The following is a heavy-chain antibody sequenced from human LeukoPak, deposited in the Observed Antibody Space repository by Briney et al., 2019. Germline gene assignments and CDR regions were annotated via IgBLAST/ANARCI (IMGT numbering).Heavy chain of an antibody. V-gene: IGHV7-4-1*02. D-gene: IGHD6-13*01. CDR2: INTNTGNP. J-gene: IGHJ4*02. CDR1: GYTFTSYA. CDR3: ARDWRWYSSSSHFDY. Sequence: ASVKVSCKASGYTFTSYAMYWVRQAPGQGLEWMGWINTNTGNPTYAQGFTGRFVFSLDTSVSTAYLQISSLKAEDTAVYYCARDWRWYSSSSHFDYWGQGTLVTVSS.